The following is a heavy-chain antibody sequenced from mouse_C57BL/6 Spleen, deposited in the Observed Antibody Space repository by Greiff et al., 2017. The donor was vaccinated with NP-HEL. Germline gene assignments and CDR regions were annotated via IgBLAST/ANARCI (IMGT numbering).Heavy chain of an antibody. J-gene: IGHJ4*01. V-gene: IGHV5-6*02. CDR3: ARPLFSTTVVAPMDY. CDR1: GFTFCSYG. CDR2: ISSGGSYT. Sequence: DVKLVESGGDLVKPGGSLKLSCAASGFTFCSYGMSWVRQTPDKRLVWVATISSGGSYTYYPDSVKGRFTISRDNAKNTLYLQMSSLKSEDTAMYYCARPLFSTTVVAPMDYWGQGTSVTVSS. D-gene: IGHD1-1*01.